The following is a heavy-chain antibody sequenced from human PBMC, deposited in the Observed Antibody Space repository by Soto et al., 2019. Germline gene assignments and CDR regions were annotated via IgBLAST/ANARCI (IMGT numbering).Heavy chain of an antibody. CDR1: GFTFSSYA. J-gene: IGHJ6*02. CDR3: ARDPAVLPYYYYYYGMDV. D-gene: IGHD2-2*01. V-gene: IGHV3-30-3*01. CDR2: ISYDGSNK. Sequence: GGSLRLSCAASGFTFSSYAMHWVRQAPGKGLEWVAVISYDGSNKYYADSVKGRFTISRDNSKNTLYLQMNSLRAEDTAVYYCARDPAVLPYYYYYYGMDVWGQGTTVTVSS.